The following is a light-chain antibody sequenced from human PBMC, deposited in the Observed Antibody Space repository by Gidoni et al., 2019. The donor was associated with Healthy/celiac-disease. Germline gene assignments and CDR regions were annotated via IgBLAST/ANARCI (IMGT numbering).Light chain of an antibody. Sequence: QSVLTQPPSVSGAPGQRVTISCTGTSSNIGAGYDVHWYQQLPGTAPKLLIYGNINRPSGFPDRFSGSKSVTSASLAITGLQAEDEADYYCQSYDSSLSGSVFGGGTKLTVL. CDR1: SSNIGAGYD. J-gene: IGLJ3*02. CDR2: GNI. V-gene: IGLV1-40*01. CDR3: QSYDSSLSGSV.